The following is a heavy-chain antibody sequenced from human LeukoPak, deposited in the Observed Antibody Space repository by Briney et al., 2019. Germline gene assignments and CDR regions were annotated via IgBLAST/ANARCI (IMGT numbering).Heavy chain of an antibody. CDR1: GFTLSGSA. Sequence: GGSLKLSCAASGFTLSGSAMLWVRQASGKGLEWVGRIRSKANTYATAYAAPVKGRFIISRDDSKNTAYLQMNSLKTEDTAVYYCTRHNYYEDGFDYWGQGTLVTVSS. V-gene: IGHV3-73*01. CDR3: TRHNYYEDGFDY. CDR2: IRSKANTYAT. D-gene: IGHD3-22*01. J-gene: IGHJ4*02.